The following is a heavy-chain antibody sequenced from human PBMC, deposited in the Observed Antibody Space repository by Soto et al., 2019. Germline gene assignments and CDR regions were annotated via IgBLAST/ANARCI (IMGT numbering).Heavy chain of an antibody. CDR2: IYSGGST. CDR1: GFTVSSNY. CDR3: ARSSLSTGNRELDST. J-gene: IGHJ5*02. Sequence: GGSLRLSCAASGFTVSSNYMSWVRQAPGKELEWVTVIYSGGSTYYTDSKKGRFTNYRDNSKNTLYLQINSLRAEDMALYYCARSSLSTGNRELDSTWVQEILVTFSS. D-gene: IGHD3-9*01. V-gene: IGHV3-66*01.